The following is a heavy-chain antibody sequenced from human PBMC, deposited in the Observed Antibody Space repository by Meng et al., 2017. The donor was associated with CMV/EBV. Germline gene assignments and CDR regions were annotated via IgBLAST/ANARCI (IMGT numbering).Heavy chain of an antibody. D-gene: IGHD3-3*01. CDR3: AKREGQGAYDFWSGYSNLYYYYGMDV. CDR2: ISYDGSNK. V-gene: IGHV3-30-3*02. J-gene: IGHJ6*02. CDR1: GFTFSSYA. Sequence: GESLKISCAASGFTFSSYAMHWVRQAPGKGLEWVAVISYDGSNKYYADSVKGRFTTSRDNSKNTLYLQMNSLRAEDTAVYYCAKREGQGAYDFWSGYSNLYYYYGMDVWGQGTTVTVSS.